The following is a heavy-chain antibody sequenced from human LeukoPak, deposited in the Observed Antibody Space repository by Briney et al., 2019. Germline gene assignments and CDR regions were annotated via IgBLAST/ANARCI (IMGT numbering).Heavy chain of an antibody. Sequence: PGGSLRLSCAASGFTFSSYEMNWVRQAPGKGLEWLSYISDSSSTIYYADSVRGRFTISRDNAKNSLYLQMNSLRDEDTAVYYCARRFADLSSYWGQGTLVTVSS. V-gene: IGHV3-48*02. D-gene: IGHD3-10*01. CDR3: ARRFADLSSY. CDR2: ISDSSSTI. J-gene: IGHJ4*02. CDR1: GFTFSSYE.